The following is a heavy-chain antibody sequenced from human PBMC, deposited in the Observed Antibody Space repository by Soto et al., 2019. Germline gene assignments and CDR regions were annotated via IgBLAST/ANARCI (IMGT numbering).Heavy chain of an antibody. CDR2: INPNSGGT. J-gene: IGHJ4*02. D-gene: IGHD5-18*01. Sequence: ASVKVSCKASGYTFTGYYMHWVRQAPGQGLEWMGWINPNSGGTNYAQKFQGRVTMTRDTSISTAYMELSRLRSDDTAVYYCAVLRGYSYGYGDDFDYWGQGTLVTVSS. CDR3: AVLRGYSYGYGDDFDY. CDR1: GYTFTGYY. V-gene: IGHV1-2*02.